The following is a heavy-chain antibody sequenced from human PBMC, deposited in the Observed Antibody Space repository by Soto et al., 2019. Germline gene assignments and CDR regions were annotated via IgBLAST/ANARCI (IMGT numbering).Heavy chain of an antibody. CDR3: ASSTIVVVPEYFDY. CDR2: IYYSGST. V-gene: IGHV4-39*01. J-gene: IGHJ4*02. D-gene: IGHD2-2*01. Sequence: PSETLSLTCTVSGGSISSSSYYWGWIRQPPGKGLEWIGSIYYSGSTYYNPSLKSRVTISVDTSKNQFSLKLSSVTAADTAVYYCASSTIVVVPEYFDYRGQGTLVTVSS. CDR1: GGSISSSSYY.